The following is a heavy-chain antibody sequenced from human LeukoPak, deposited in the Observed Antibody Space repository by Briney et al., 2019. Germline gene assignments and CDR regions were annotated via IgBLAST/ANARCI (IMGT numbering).Heavy chain of an antibody. CDR3: ARCPPGGSGSYTLCYGMDV. CDR1: GGTFSSYA. J-gene: IGHJ6*02. CDR2: IIPIFGIA. V-gene: IGHV1-69*04. D-gene: IGHD3-10*01. Sequence: ASVKVSCKASGGTFSSYAISWVRQDPGQGLEWMGRIIPIFGIANYAQKFQGRVTITADKSTSTAYMELSSLRSEDTAVYYCARCPPGGSGSYTLCYGMDVWGQGTTVTVSS.